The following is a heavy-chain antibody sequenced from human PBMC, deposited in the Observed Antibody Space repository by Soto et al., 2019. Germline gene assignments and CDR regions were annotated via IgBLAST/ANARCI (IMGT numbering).Heavy chain of an antibody. CDR3: ARAPVGLDTISYFDY. J-gene: IGHJ4*02. Sequence: SETLSLTCAVSGYSIASGYYWAWIRQSPGKGLEWIGSIYHAGSVYYNPSLNSRVAVSLDTSKNHFSLRLTSVTAADTAVYFCARAPVGLDTISYFDYWGQGKLVTVSS. V-gene: IGHV4-38-2*01. D-gene: IGHD3-3*01. CDR1: GYSIASGYY. CDR2: IYHAGSV.